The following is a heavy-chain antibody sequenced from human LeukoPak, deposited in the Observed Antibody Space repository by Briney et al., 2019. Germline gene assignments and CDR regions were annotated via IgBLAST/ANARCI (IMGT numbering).Heavy chain of an antibody. V-gene: IGHV3-23*01. D-gene: IGHD6-6*01. J-gene: IGHJ4*02. Sequence: GGSLRLSCAASGFTFSSYAMSWVRLAPGQGLEWVSAIGDGAGSTYYADSVKGRFTISRDNSKNTLYLQMNSLRADDTAVYYCAKRIEYSSSSAYFDFWGQGTLVTVSS. CDR3: AKRIEYSSSSAYFDF. CDR1: GFTFSSYA. CDR2: IGDGAGST.